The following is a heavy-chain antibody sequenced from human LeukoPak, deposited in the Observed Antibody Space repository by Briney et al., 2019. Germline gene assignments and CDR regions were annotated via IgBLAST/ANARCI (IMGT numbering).Heavy chain of an antibody. V-gene: IGHV4-34*01. Sequence: SETLSLTCAVYGGSFSDFYWSWIRQPPGKGLEWIGEVHHSGSTNYNPSLKSRVTISGDTSKNQFSLKLNSVTAADTAVYYCARHGHLFDYWGQGTLVTVSS. CDR1: GGSFSDFY. CDR3: ARHGHLFDY. J-gene: IGHJ4*02. CDR2: VHHSGST.